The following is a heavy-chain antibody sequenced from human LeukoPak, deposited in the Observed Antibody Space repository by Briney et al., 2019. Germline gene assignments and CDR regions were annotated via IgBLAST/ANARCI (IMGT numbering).Heavy chain of an antibody. D-gene: IGHD2-15*01. CDR1: GYTLTSYD. V-gene: IGHV1-8*01. CDR2: MNPNSGNT. CDR3: ARGRRSGGSQDY. Sequence: ASVKVSCKASGYTLTSYDINWVRQATGQGLEWMGWMNPNSGNTGYAQKFQGRVTMTRNTSISTAYMELSSLRSEDTAVYYCARGRRSGGSQDYWGQGTLVTVSS. J-gene: IGHJ4*02.